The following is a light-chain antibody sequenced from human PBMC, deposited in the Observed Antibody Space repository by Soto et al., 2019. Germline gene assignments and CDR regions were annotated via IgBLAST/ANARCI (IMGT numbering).Light chain of an antibody. Sequence: EIVLTQSPDTLSLSPGERATLSCRASQSVSSDYLVWYQQKPGQAPRLLIYGASRRATGIPDRFSGSGSGTDFILTISRLEPEDFAVYYCQQYGSSPPWTFGQGTKVEIK. CDR3: QQYGSSPPWT. CDR2: GAS. V-gene: IGKV3-20*01. CDR1: QSVSSDY. J-gene: IGKJ1*01.